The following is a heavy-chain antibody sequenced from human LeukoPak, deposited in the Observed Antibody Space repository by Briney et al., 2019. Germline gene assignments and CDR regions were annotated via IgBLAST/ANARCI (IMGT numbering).Heavy chain of an antibody. Sequence: ASVKVSCKSSGYTFTIYDINWVRQATGQGLEWMGWMNPNSGHTGYAQKFQGRITMTRNTPISTAYMELSSLGSEDTAAYYCATVTRDCSRASCYNYWGQGTLVTVSS. V-gene: IGHV1-8*01. CDR3: ATVTRDCSRASCYNY. J-gene: IGHJ4*02. CDR2: MNPNSGHT. CDR1: GYTFTIYD. D-gene: IGHD2-2*02.